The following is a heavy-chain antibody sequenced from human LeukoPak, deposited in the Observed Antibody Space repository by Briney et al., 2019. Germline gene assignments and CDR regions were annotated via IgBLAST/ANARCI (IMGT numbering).Heavy chain of an antibody. J-gene: IGHJ4*02. D-gene: IGHD5-18*01. Sequence: GGSLRLSCAASGFTFSSYEMNWVCQAPGKGLEWVSYISSSGNTIYYADSVKGRFTTSRDNAKNSLYLQMNSLRAEDTAVYYCARGYTYVFDWGQGTLVTVSS. CDR2: ISSSGNTI. CDR1: GFTFSSYE. V-gene: IGHV3-48*03. CDR3: ARGYTYVFD.